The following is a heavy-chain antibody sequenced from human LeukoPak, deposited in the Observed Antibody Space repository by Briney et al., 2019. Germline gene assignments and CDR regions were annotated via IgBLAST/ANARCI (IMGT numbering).Heavy chain of an antibody. J-gene: IGHJ6*03. Sequence: SETLSLTCTVSGGSISSSSYYWGWIRQPPGKGLEWIGSIYYSGSTYYNPSLKSRVTISVDTSKKQFSLKLSSVTAADTAVYYCARSGSGSDYYYYYYYLDVWDTGTTVSVSS. CDR2: IYYSGST. CDR3: ARSGSGSDYYYYYYYLDV. CDR1: GGSISSSSYY. D-gene: IGHD3-10*01. V-gene: IGHV4-39*07.